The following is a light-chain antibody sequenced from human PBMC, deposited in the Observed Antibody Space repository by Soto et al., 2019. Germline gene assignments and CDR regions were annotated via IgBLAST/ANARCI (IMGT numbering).Light chain of an antibody. CDR3: QQYGSSPRT. Sequence: EIVLTQSPGTLSLSPGERATLSCRTRQYISSSYLAWFQQKPGQAPRLLMYGSSSRATGISDRFSGSGSGTDFTLTISRLEPEDFAVYYCQQYGSSPRTFGRGTKVDIK. CDR1: QYISSSY. J-gene: IGKJ1*01. V-gene: IGKV3-20*01. CDR2: GSS.